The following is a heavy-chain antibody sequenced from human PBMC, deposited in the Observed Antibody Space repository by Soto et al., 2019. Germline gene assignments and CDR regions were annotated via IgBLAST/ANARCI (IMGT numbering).Heavy chain of an antibody. V-gene: IGHV4-30-2*01. CDR1: GGSISSGGYS. J-gene: IGHJ4*02. CDR3: TRGFDY. Sequence: SETLSLTCAVSGGSISSGGYSWSWIRQPPGKGLEWIGYIYHSGSTYYNPSLKSRVTISVDRSKNQFSLKLSSVTAADTAEYYCTRGFDYWGQGTLVTVSS. CDR2: IYHSGST.